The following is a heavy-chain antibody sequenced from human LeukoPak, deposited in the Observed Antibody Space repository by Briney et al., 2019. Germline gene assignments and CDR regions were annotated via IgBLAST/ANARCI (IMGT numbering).Heavy chain of an antibody. Sequence: SETLSLTCAVYGGSFSGYYWSWIRQPPGKGLEWIGEINHSGSTNYNPSLKSRVTMSVDTSKNQFSLKLSSVTAADTAVYYCARGYYDILTGQYYFDYWGQGTLVTVSS. V-gene: IGHV4-34*01. CDR1: GGSFSGYY. J-gene: IGHJ4*02. CDR2: INHSGST. D-gene: IGHD3-9*01. CDR3: ARGYYDILTGQYYFDY.